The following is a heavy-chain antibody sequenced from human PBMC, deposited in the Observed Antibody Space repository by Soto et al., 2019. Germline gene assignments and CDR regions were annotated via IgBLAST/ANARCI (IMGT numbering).Heavy chain of an antibody. V-gene: IGHV4-34*01. Sequence: PSETLSLTCAVYGGSFSGYYWSWIRQPPGKGLEWIGEINHSGSTNYNPSLKSRVTISVDTSKNQFSLKLSSVTAADTAVYYCVRANYYDSSGYLNWFDPWGQGTLVTVSS. CDR1: GGSFSGYY. CDR2: INHSGST. J-gene: IGHJ5*02. D-gene: IGHD3-22*01. CDR3: VRANYYDSSGYLNWFDP.